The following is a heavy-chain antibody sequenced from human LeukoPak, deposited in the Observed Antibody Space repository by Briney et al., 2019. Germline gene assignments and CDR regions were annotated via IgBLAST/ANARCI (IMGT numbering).Heavy chain of an antibody. Sequence: SETLSLTCTVSGGSISSGSYYWSWIRQPAGKGLEWIGRIYTSGSTNYNPSLKSRVTISVDTSKNQFSLKLSSVTAADTAVYYCARAGLDWFDPWGQGTLVTVSS. D-gene: IGHD5-12*01. J-gene: IGHJ5*02. CDR3: ARAGLDWFDP. V-gene: IGHV4-61*02. CDR2: IYTSGST. CDR1: GGSISSGSYY.